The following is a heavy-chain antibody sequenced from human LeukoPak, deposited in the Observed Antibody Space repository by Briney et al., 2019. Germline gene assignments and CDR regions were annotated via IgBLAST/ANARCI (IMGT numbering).Heavy chain of an antibody. Sequence: SETLSLTCSVSGGPISSHYWSWIRQSPGKGLEWIGYIYYSGSTNYNPSLKSRVTISVDTSKNHFSLRLRSVTAADTAVYYCARGQGATVPQVGKNWFDPWGQGTRVIVSS. J-gene: IGHJ5*02. V-gene: IGHV4-59*11. CDR1: GGPISSHY. D-gene: IGHD1-26*01. CDR2: IYYSGST. CDR3: ARGQGATVPQVGKNWFDP.